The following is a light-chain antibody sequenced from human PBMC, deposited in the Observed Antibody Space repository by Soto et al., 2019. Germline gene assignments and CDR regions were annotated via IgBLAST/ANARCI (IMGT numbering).Light chain of an antibody. CDR1: QSFSSS. J-gene: IGKJ4*01. V-gene: IGKV1-5*03. CDR3: QQYDSYFT. CDR2: KAS. Sequence: SQSFSSSLAWYQQKPGRAPKLLIYKASSLESGVPSRFSGSGSGTEFTLTISSLQPDDFATYYCQQYDSYFTFGGGTKVDIK.